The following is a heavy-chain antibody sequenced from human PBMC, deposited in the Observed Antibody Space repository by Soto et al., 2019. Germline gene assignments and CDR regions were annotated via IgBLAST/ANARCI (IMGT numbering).Heavy chain of an antibody. J-gene: IGHJ3*02. Sequence: PSETLSLTCAVYGGSFSGYYWSWIRQPPGKGLEWIGEINHSGSTNYNPSLKSRVTISVDTSKNQFSLKLSSVTAADTAVYYCATLSVVVPAAMLRGDDAFDIWGQWTLVTVSS. CDR2: INHSGST. V-gene: IGHV4-34*01. CDR1: GGSFSGYY. D-gene: IGHD2-2*01. CDR3: ATLSVVVPAAMLRGDDAFDI.